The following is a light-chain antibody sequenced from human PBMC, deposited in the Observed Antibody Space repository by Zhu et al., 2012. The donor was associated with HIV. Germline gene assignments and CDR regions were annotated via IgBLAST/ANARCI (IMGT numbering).Light chain of an antibody. CDR3: QQLNTYPLFT. Sequence: DVQLTQSPSFLSASVGDRVTITCRASESISRYLAWYQQKPGKAPKLLIYDASTLQSGVPSTFSGSGSGTEFTLTISSQQPEDFAIYYCQQLNTYPLFTFGPGTKVDIK. V-gene: IGKV1-9*01. J-gene: IGKJ3*01. CDR1: ESISRY. CDR2: DAS.